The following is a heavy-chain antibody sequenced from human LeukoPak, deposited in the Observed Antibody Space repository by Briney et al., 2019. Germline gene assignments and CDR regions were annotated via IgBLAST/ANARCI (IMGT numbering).Heavy chain of an antibody. CDR3: AKTTVTSEEYFYYYMDV. J-gene: IGHJ6*03. Sequence: ASVKVSCKASGYTFNSYGISWVRQAPGQGLEWMGSISPYTGNTKYAERLQDRVILTTDTSTRTAYMELRSLRSDDTAVYYCAKTTVTSEEYFYYYMDVWGKGTTVTVSS. CDR2: ISPYTGNT. D-gene: IGHD4-17*01. CDR1: GYTFNSYG. V-gene: IGHV1-18*04.